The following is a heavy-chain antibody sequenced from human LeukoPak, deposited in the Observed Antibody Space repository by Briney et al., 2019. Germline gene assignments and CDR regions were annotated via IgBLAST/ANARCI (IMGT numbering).Heavy chain of an antibody. CDR2: IRYDGSNK. D-gene: IGHD2-2*02. J-gene: IGHJ6*03. Sequence: PGRSLRLSCAASGFTFSSYAMHWVRQAPGKGLEWVAFIRYDGSNKYYADSVKGRFTISRDNSKNTLYLQMNSLRAEDTAVYYCAKVGSSSYCSSTSCYTQLYYYYYMDVWGKGTTVTVSS. CDR1: GFTFSSYA. V-gene: IGHV3-30*02. CDR3: AKVGSSSYCSSTSCYTQLYYYYYMDV.